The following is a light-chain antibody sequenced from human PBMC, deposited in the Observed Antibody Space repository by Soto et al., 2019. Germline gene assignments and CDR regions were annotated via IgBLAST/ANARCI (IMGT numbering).Light chain of an antibody. CDR2: GAY. V-gene: IGKV3-20*01. CDR1: QSVSSSY. J-gene: IGKJ3*01. CDR3: QQYGSSPLFT. Sequence: EIVLTQSPGTLSLSPGERATLSCRASQSVSSSYLAWYQQKPGQAPRLLIYGAYNSTTGLPDRFSGSGSGTDFTLTISRLEPEDFAVYYCQQYGSSPLFTFGPGTKVDIK.